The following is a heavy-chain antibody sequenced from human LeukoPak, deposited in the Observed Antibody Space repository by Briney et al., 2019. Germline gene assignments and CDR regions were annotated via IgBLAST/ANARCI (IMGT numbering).Heavy chain of an antibody. D-gene: IGHD1-26*01. CDR1: GFTFSNYG. J-gene: IGHJ4*02. CDR3: AKDSANYCVDY. V-gene: IGHV3-30*02. CDR2: LRYDETIK. Sequence: PGGSLRLSRAASGFTFSNYGMHWVRQAPGKGLELVAFLRYDETIKYYADSVKGRFSISRDTSKNMLYLQMNSLRVEDTAVYYCAKDSANYCVDYWGQGTLVAVSS.